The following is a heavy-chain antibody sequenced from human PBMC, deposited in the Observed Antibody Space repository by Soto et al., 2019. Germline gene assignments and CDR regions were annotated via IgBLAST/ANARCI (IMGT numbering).Heavy chain of an antibody. Sequence: GGSLRRSCAASGFNFGSHGMHWVRQAPGKGLEWVAVIWYDGSNQIYADSVQGRFTISRDNSKSTLYLQMNSLRVDDTAVYYCARWGDWKRMDVWGQGTTVTVSS. CDR2: IWYDGSNQ. J-gene: IGHJ6*02. CDR3: ARWGDWKRMDV. V-gene: IGHV3-33*01. CDR1: GFNFGSHG. D-gene: IGHD2-21*02.